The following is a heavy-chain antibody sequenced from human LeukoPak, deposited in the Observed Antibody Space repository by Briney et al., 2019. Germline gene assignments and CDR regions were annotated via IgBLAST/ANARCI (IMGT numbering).Heavy chain of an antibody. Sequence: PGGSLRLSCAASGFTFDDYAMHWVRQAPGKGLEWVSGISWNSGNIVYADSVRGRFTISRDNAKNSLYLQMNSLRAEDTAVYYCARGGGYDYFDYWGQGTLVTVSS. J-gene: IGHJ4*02. CDR1: GFTFDDYA. D-gene: IGHD5-12*01. V-gene: IGHV3-9*01. CDR2: ISWNSGNI. CDR3: ARGGGYDYFDY.